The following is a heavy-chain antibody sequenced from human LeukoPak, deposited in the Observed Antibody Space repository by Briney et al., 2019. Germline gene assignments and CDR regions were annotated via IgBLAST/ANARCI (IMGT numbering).Heavy chain of an antibody. D-gene: IGHD6-13*01. CDR3: ARDQSGTATADY. V-gene: IGHV4-34*01. J-gene: IGHJ4*02. Sequence: PSETLSLTCAVYGGSFSGYYWSWIRQPPGKGLEWIGEINHSGSTNYNPSLKSRGTISVDTSKNHFSLKLSSVTAADTAVYYCARDQSGTATADYWGQGTLVTVSS. CDR1: GGSFSGYY. CDR2: INHSGST.